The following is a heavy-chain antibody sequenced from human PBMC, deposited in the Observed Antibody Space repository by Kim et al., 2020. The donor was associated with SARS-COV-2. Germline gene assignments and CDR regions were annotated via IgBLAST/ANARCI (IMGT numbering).Heavy chain of an antibody. Sequence: ASVKVSCKASGYTFTSYGISWVRQAPGQWLEWLGWVGAYNGDTNYAQNLQGRVTLTTDTSTSTAFLELRSLRSDDTAVYFCARDRGYGDDTFDYWGQGTLVTVSS. CDR3: ARDRGYGDDTFDY. J-gene: IGHJ4*02. V-gene: IGHV1-18*01. CDR2: VGAYNGDT. CDR1: GYTFTSYG. D-gene: IGHD4-17*01.